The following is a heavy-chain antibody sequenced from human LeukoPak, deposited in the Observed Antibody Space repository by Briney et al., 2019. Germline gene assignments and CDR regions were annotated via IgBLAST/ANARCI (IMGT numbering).Heavy chain of an antibody. J-gene: IGHJ5*02. CDR2: IYYSGST. CDR3: ARVPPGPYWFDP. CDR1: GGSISSGGYY. Sequence: PSQTLSLTCTVSGGSISSGGYYWSWIRQHPGKGLEWIGYIYYSGSTYYNPSLKSRVTISVDTSKNRFSLKLSSVTAADTAVYYCARVPPGPYWFDPWGQGTLVTVSS. V-gene: IGHV4-31*03.